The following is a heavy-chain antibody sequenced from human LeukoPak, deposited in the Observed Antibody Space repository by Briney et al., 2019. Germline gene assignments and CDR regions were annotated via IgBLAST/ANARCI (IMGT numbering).Heavy chain of an antibody. CDR2: IGGSGGST. V-gene: IGHV3-23*01. J-gene: IGHJ5*02. CDR1: GFTFSSYA. D-gene: IGHD6-25*01. CDR3: AKEKKPSSDPRWFDP. Sequence: PGGSLRLSCAASGFTFSSYAMSWVRQAPGKGLEWVSAIGGSGGSTYYADSVKGRFTISRDNSKNTLYLQMNSLRAEDTAVYYCAKEKKPSSDPRWFDPWGQGTLVTVSS.